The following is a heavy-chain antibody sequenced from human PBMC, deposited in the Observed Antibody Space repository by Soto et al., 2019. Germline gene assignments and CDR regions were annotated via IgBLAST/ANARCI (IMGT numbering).Heavy chain of an antibody. Sequence: GASVKVSCKASGYTFTSYAMHWVRQAPGQRLEWMGWINAGNGNTKYSQKFQGRVTITRDTSASTAYMELSSLRSEDTAVYYCARDIRTRRGYPTYYFDYWGQGTLVTVSS. D-gene: IGHD3-16*02. CDR1: GYTFTSYA. V-gene: IGHV1-3*01. CDR3: ARDIRTRRGYPTYYFDY. CDR2: INAGNGNT. J-gene: IGHJ4*02.